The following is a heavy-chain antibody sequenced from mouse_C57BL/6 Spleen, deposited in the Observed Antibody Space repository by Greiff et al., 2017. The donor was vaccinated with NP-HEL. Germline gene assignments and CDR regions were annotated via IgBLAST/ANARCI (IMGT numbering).Heavy chain of an antibody. D-gene: IGHD1-1*01. CDR1: GYTFTDYY. J-gene: IGHJ4*01. CDR3: ARDYYGSRFFYAMDD. Sequence: EVQLQQSGPELVKPGASVKISCKASGYTFTDYYMNWVKQSHGKSLEWIGDINPNNGGTSYNQKFKGKATLTVDKSSSTAYLELRSLTSEDSAVYYCARDYYGSRFFYAMDDRGQGTSVTVAS. V-gene: IGHV1-26*01. CDR2: INPNNGGT.